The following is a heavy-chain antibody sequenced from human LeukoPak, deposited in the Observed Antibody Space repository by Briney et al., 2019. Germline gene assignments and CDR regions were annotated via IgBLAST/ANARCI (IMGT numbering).Heavy chain of an antibody. Sequence: SETLSLTCTVSGGSISSYHWSWIRQPPGKGLEWIGYIYYSGSTNYNPSLKSRVTISLDTSKNQFSLKLSSVTAADTAVYHCARAMLGYCSGGSCYSGGFDYWGQGTLVTVSS. D-gene: IGHD2-15*01. J-gene: IGHJ4*02. CDR1: GGSISSYH. CDR2: IYYSGST. V-gene: IGHV4-59*01. CDR3: ARAMLGYCSGGSCYSGGFDY.